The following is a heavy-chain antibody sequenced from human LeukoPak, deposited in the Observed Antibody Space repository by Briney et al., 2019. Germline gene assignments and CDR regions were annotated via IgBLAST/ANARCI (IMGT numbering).Heavy chain of an antibody. CDR1: GFTFSSYW. Sequence: GGSLRLSCAASGFTFSSYWMHGVRQAPGKGLVWVSRINSDGSSTSYADSVKGGFTISRDNAKNTLYLQMNSLRAEDTAVYYCARDRDSSGYDAFDIWGQGTMVTVSS. V-gene: IGHV3-74*01. CDR2: INSDGSST. D-gene: IGHD3-22*01. CDR3: ARDRDSSGYDAFDI. J-gene: IGHJ3*02.